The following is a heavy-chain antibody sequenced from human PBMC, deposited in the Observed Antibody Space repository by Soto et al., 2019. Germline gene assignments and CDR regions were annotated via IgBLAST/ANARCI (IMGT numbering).Heavy chain of an antibody. Sequence: GGSLRLSCAASGFTFSSYGMHWVRQAPGKGLEWVALISYDGSNKYYADSVKGRFTISRDNSKNALSHQVSSLRPEDTDVYYCAKDRDSSDWFSGYYYGLDVWGQGTTVTVSS. J-gene: IGHJ6*02. CDR3: AKDRDSSDWFSGYYYGLDV. V-gene: IGHV3-30*18. CDR2: ISYDGSNK. D-gene: IGHD3-22*01. CDR1: GFTFSSYG.